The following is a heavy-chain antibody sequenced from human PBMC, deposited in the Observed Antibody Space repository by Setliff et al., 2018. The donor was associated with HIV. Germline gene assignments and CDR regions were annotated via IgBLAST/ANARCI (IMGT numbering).Heavy chain of an antibody. CDR1: GFSVSSNH. V-gene: IGHV3-66*02. CDR2: IYNGGST. Sequence: GGSLRLSCAASGFSVSSNHMSWVRQAPGKGLEWVSIIYNGGSTYYAESVKGRFTISRDSSKNMLYLQMNSLRDEDTALYYCALFSGSRDWGQGTQVTVSS. J-gene: IGHJ4*02. CDR3: ALFSGSRD. D-gene: IGHD1-26*01.